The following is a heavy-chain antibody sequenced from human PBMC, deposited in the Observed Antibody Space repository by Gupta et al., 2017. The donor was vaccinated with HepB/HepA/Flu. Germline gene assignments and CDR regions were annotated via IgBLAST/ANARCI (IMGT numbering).Heavy chain of an antibody. CDR3: AREYGSGSQFDY. J-gene: IGHJ4*02. CDR1: GFTFSSSE. CDR2: ISSDVSTI. V-gene: IGHV3-48*03. Sequence: EVQLVESGGGLVQPGGSLRLSCAASGFTFSSSEMNWIRQAPGKGLEWVSDISSDVSTIDYADSVKGRFTISRDNAKNSLYLQMNSLRAEDTAVYYCAREYGSGSQFDYWGQGTLVTVSS. D-gene: IGHD3-10*01.